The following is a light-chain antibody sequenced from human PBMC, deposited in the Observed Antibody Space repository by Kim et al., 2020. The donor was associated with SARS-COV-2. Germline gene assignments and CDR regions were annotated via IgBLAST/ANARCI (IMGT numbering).Light chain of an antibody. CDR2: RNN. V-gene: IGLV1-47*01. CDR3: AAWDDSLSGYV. CDR1: SSNIGRNY. Sequence: GQSATISCSGSSSNIGRNYVFWYQQLAGTAPKLLIYRNNQRPSGVPDRFSGSKSGTSASLAISGLRSEDEADYYCAAWDDSLSGYVFGTGTKVTVL. J-gene: IGLJ1*01.